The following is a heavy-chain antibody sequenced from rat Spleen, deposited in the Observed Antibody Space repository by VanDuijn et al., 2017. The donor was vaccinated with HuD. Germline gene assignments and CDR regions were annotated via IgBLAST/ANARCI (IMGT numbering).Heavy chain of an antibody. D-gene: IGHD1-12*02. V-gene: IGHV5-7*01. CDR2: VSYDGSRT. CDR3: ARHRGMMVVITPFDY. Sequence: EVQLVESGGGLVQPGRSLKLSCAASGFTFSAYNMAWVRQAPKKGLEWVAAVSYDGSRTYYRDSVKGRFTISRDNAKNTLYLQMDSLRSEDTATYYCARHRGMMVVITPFDYWGQGVMVTVSS. CDR1: GFTFSAYN. J-gene: IGHJ2*01.